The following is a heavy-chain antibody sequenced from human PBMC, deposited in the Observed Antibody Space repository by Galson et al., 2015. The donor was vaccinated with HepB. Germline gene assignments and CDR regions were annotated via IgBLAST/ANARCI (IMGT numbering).Heavy chain of an antibody. J-gene: IGHJ3*02. CDR3: ARDHIAVAGTGAFDI. Sequence: SVKVSCKASGYTFTSYYMHWVRQAPGQGLEWMGIINPSGGSTSYAQKFQGRVTMTRDTSTSTVYMELSSLRSEDTAVYYCARDHIAVAGTGAFDIWGQGTMVTVSS. D-gene: IGHD6-19*01. CDR2: INPSGGST. CDR1: GYTFTSYY. V-gene: IGHV1-46*01.